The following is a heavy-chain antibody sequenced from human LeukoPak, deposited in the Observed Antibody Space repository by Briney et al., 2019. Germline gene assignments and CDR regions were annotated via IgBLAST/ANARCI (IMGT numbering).Heavy chain of an antibody. Sequence: ASVTVSLMCSVYTFTTNGITWVRPAPGQGGAGMGWISALNGDTNYAQKFQDRVTMTTDTSTDTPYMELRSLRSDDTAVYYCASVPSPLQCLFHFDYGGQGTLVTVS. CDR2: ISALNGDT. V-gene: IGHV1-18*01. CDR3: ASVPSPLQCLFHFDY. D-gene: IGHD6-19*01. CDR1: VYTFTTNG. J-gene: IGHJ4*02.